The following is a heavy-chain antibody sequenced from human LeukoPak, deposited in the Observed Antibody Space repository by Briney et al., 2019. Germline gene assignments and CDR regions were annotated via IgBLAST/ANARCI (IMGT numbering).Heavy chain of an antibody. D-gene: IGHD2-2*01. CDR3: AKGGYCSSTSCYGGFDY. V-gene: IGHV3-15*05. CDR1: GFTFSNAW. Sequence: PGGSLRLSCAASGFTFSNAWMGWVRQAPGKGLEWVGRIKSKADGGTADYAAPVKGRFTISRDNAKNSLYLQMNSLRAEDMALYYCAKGGYCSSTSCYGGFDYWGQGTLVTVSS. CDR2: IKSKADGGTA. J-gene: IGHJ4*02.